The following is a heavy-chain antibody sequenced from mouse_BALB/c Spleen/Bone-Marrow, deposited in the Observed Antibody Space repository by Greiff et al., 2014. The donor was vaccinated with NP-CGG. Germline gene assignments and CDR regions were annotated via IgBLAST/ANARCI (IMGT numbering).Heavy chain of an antibody. CDR3: ARSNYVGYYAMDY. Sequence: EVKLMESGGGLVQPGGSRKLSCAASGFTFSSFGIHWVRQAPEKGLEWVAYISSDSSTIYYADTVKGRFTISRDNPKNTLFLQMTRLRSEDAAMYYCARSNYVGYYAMDYWGQGTSVTVSS. V-gene: IGHV5-17*02. CDR1: GFTFSSFG. D-gene: IGHD1-1*01. J-gene: IGHJ4*01. CDR2: ISSDSSTI.